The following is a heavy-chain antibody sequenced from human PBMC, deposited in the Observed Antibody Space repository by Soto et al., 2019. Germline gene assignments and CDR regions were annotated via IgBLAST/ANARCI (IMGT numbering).Heavy chain of an antibody. CDR2: TSYDGINT. Sequence: GGSLRLSCAASGFTFSSYAMQWVRQAPGKGLQWLAMTSYDGINTYYADSVKGRFTISRDNTKNMLYLQMNSLRAEDTAVYFCAKDRDYHATPIGYWGQGTLVTVSS. CDR1: GFTFSSYA. J-gene: IGHJ4*02. CDR3: AKDRDYHATPIGY. V-gene: IGHV3-30*18. D-gene: IGHD2-8*01.